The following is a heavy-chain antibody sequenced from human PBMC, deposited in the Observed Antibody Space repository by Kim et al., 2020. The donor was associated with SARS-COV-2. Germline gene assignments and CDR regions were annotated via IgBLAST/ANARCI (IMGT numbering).Heavy chain of an antibody. J-gene: IGHJ4*02. V-gene: IGHV3-23*01. D-gene: IGHD6-6*01. CDR3: AKFKQLLYYFDY. Sequence: YYADSVKGRFTISRDNSKNTLYLQMNSLRAEDTAVYYCAKFKQLLYYFDYWGQGTLVTVSS.